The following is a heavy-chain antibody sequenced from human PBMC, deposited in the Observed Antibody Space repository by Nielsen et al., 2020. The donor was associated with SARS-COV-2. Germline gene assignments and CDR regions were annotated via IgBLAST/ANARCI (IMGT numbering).Heavy chain of an antibody. V-gene: IGHV4-59*13. CDR3: ARDYNGLDYGDYGGGWFDP. CDR1: GGSISSYY. Sequence: SETLSLTCTVSGGSISSYYWSWIRQPPGKGLEWIGYIYYSGSTNYNPSLKSRVTISVDTSKNQFSLKLSSVTAADTAVYYCARDYNGLDYGDYGGGWFDPWGPGTLVTVSS. D-gene: IGHD4-17*01. CDR2: IYYSGST. J-gene: IGHJ5*02.